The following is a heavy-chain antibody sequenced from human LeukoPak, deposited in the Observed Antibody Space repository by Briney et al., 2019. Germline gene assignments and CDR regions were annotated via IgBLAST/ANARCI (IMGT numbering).Heavy chain of an antibody. V-gene: IGHV4-39*01. CDR2: IYYNGST. D-gene: IGHD6-6*01. CDR1: GGSISSSSYY. J-gene: IGHJ3*02. CDR3: ARPSGIAARPRHAFDI. Sequence: SETLSLTCTVSGGSISSSSYYWGWIRQPPGKGLEWIGSIYYNGSTYYNPSLKSRVTISVDTSKNQFSLKLSSVTAADTAVYYCARPSGIAARPRHAFDIWGQGTMVTVSS.